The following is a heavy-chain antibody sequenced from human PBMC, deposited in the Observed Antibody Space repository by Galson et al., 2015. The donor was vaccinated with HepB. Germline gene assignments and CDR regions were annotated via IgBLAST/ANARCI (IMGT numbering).Heavy chain of an antibody. V-gene: IGHV3-15*07. Sequence: SLRLSCAASGFTFSNAWMNWVRQAPGKGLEWVGRIKSKTDGGTTDYAAPVKGRFTISRDDSKNTLYLQMNSLKTEDTAVYYCTTDLSYDGSGSYSDYWGQGTLVTVSS. D-gene: IGHD3-10*01. CDR2: IKSKTDGGTT. CDR1: GFTFSNAW. J-gene: IGHJ4*02. CDR3: TTDLSYDGSGSYSDY.